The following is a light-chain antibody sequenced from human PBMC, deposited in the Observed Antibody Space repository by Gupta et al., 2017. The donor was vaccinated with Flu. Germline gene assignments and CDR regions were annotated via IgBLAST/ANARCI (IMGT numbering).Light chain of an antibody. V-gene: IGKV1-8*01. CDR3: QQYYSYPPMYS. J-gene: IGKJ2*03. CDR1: QGISSY. Sequence: TGDRVTITCRASQGISSYLAWYQQKPGKAPKLLIYAASTLQSGVPSRFSGSGSGTDFTLTISCLQSEDFATYYCQQYYSYPPMYSFGQGTKLEIK. CDR2: AAS.